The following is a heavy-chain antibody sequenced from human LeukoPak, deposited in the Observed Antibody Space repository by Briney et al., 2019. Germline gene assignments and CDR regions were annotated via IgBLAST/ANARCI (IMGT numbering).Heavy chain of an antibody. Sequence: SETLSLTCTVSGGSLSSSSHYWGWIRQPPGKGLEWIGSIDYSGSTYYNPSLKSRVTISVDTSKNQFSLKLSSVPAADTAVYYCARDHDYVWGSYRPPFDYWGQGTLVTVSS. CDR3: ARDHDYVWGSYRPPFDY. CDR2: IDYSGST. J-gene: IGHJ4*02. V-gene: IGHV4-39*07. CDR1: GGSLSSSSHY. D-gene: IGHD3-16*02.